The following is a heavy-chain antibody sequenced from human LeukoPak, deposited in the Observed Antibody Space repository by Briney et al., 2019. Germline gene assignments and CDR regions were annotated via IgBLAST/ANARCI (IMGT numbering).Heavy chain of an antibody. CDR1: GFTFSRYS. D-gene: IGHD3-10*02. CDR2: ISGSSIYK. V-gene: IGHV3-21*01. J-gene: IGHJ6*04. CDR3: AELGITMIGGV. Sequence: GGSLRLSCAASGFTFSRYSMNWVRQAPGKGLEWVSSISGSSIYKYYADSVKGRFTISRDNAKNSLYLQMNSLRAEDTAVYYCAELGITMIGGVWGKGTTVTISS.